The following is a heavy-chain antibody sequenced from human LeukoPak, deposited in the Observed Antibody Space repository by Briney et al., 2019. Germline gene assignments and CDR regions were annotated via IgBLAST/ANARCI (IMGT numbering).Heavy chain of an antibody. CDR2: INWNSGKI. D-gene: IGHD3-3*01. Sequence: PGRSLRLSCADSGFIFDDYAMQGVREAPGKGVEGGSGINWNSGKIVYADAVKGGFKISRHNAKTSLYLQINTLRAQDMALYYCAKDKGDFWSGYPMDVWGKGTTVTVSS. J-gene: IGHJ6*03. CDR1: GFIFDDYA. CDR3: AKDKGDFWSGYPMDV. V-gene: IGHV3-9*03.